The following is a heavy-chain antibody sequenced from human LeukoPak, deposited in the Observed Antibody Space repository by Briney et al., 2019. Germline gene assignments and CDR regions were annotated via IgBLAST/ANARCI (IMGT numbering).Heavy chain of an antibody. CDR2: INPNSGGT. Sequence: GASVTVSCTSSGYTFTGYYMHWVRQAPGQGLEWMGWINPNSGGTNYVQKFQGRVTMTRDTSISTAYMELSRLRSDDTAVYYCARDRRAYCGGDCYPGDYWGQGTLVTVSS. D-gene: IGHD2-21*02. CDR3: ARDRRAYCGGDCYPGDY. V-gene: IGHV1-2*02. CDR1: GYTFTGYY. J-gene: IGHJ4*02.